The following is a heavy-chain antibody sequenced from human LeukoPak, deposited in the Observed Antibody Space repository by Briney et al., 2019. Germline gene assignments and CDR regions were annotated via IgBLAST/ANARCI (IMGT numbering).Heavy chain of an antibody. Sequence: PGGSLRLSCAMSAFTFNNYGMYWVRQAPGKGLEFVSAISERDGATSYAESVKGRFSISRDSSKNTVFLQMNNLRAEDTATYYSAKRGEWQLTKASLDSWGQGTLVTVPS. CDR1: AFTFNNYG. CDR2: ISERDGAT. J-gene: IGHJ4*02. D-gene: IGHD3-3*01. V-gene: IGHV3-23*01. CDR3: AKRGEWQLTKASLDS.